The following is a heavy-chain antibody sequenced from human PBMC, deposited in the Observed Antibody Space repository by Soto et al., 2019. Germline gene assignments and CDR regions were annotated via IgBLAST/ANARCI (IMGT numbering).Heavy chain of an antibody. CDR1: GGSISSGNYY. Sequence: SETLSLTCTVSGGSISSGNYYWSWIRQPPGKGLEWIGFISYSGSTYYSTSLKSQVTISVDTSKNQFSLKLNSVTAADTAVYYCARHMDTTGNEAFDSWGQGALVTVSS. D-gene: IGHD1-1*01. CDR2: ISYSGST. CDR3: ARHMDTTGNEAFDS. J-gene: IGHJ4*02. V-gene: IGHV4-30-4*01.